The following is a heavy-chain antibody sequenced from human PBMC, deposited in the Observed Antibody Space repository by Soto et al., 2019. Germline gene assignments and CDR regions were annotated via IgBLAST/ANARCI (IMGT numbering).Heavy chain of an antibody. CDR3: ARDGGSYSSSWYGVWGEGY. V-gene: IGHV3-48*02. CDR2: ISSSSSTI. Sequence: EVQLVESGGGLVQPGGSLRLSCAASGFTFSSYSMNWVRQAPGKGLEWVSYISSSSSTIYYADSVKGRFTISRDNAKNSLYLQMNSLRDEGTAVYYCARDGGSYSSSWYGVWGEGYWGQGTLVTVSS. D-gene: IGHD6-13*01. J-gene: IGHJ4*02. CDR1: GFTFSSYS.